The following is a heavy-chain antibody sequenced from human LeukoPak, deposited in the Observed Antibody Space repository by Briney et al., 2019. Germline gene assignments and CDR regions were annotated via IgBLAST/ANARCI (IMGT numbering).Heavy chain of an antibody. J-gene: IGHJ6*04. Sequence: SQTLSLTCAISGDSVSSNSAAWNWIRQSPSRGLEWLGRTYYRSKWYNDYAVSVKSRITINPDTSKNQFSLQLSSVTPEDTAVYYCAREVGSGSYYNMDQHYYYGMDVWGKGTTVTVSS. D-gene: IGHD3-10*01. V-gene: IGHV6-1*01. CDR1: GDSVSSNSAA. CDR2: TYYRSKWYN. CDR3: AREVGSGSYYNMDQHYYYGMDV.